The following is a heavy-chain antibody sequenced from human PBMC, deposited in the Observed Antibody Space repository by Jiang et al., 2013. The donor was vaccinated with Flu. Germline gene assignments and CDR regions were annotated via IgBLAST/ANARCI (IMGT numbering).Heavy chain of an antibody. J-gene: IGHJ2*01. D-gene: IGHD3-22*01. CDR3: ARRMIVARYVDYFDL. Sequence: LLKPSETLSLTCAVYGGSFSGYYWSWIRQPPGKGLEWIGEINHSGSTNYNPSLKSRVTISVDTSKNQFSLKLSSVTAADTAVYYCARRMIVARYVDYFDLWAVAPWSLSP. CDR1: GGSFSGYY. CDR2: INHSGST. V-gene: IGHV4-34*01.